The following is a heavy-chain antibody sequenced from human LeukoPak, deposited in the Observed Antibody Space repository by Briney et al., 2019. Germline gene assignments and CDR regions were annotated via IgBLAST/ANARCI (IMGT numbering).Heavy chain of an antibody. J-gene: IGHJ5*02. CDR1: GFTFSDYY. V-gene: IGHV3-11*01. CDR3: ARVGSNWYWLDP. CDR2: IADSGTTM. Sequence: NSGGSLRLSCAASGFTFSDYYMTWIRQAPGKGLEWISYIADSGTTMYYADSVKGRFTISRDNAKNSLCLQMNSLRVEDTAMYYCARVGSNWYWLDPWGQGTLVSVSS. D-gene: IGHD6-13*01.